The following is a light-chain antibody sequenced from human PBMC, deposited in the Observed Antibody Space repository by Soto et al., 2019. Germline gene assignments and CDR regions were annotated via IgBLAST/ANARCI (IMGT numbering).Light chain of an antibody. CDR1: HSISSW. CDR2: KAS. Sequence: DIQRNISLSTLSGTVVYIVTITFLASHSISSWLAWYQQKPGKAPKLLIYKASSLESGVPSRFSGSGSGTEFTLTISSLQPDDFATYYCQKYNSYSRKCGQGNTGAIK. V-gene: IGKV1-5*03. J-gene: IGKJ1*01. CDR3: QKYNSYSRK.